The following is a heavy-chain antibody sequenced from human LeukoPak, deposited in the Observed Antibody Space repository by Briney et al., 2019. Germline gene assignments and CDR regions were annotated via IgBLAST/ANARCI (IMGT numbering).Heavy chain of an antibody. V-gene: IGHV4-39*07. Sequence: SETLSLTCTVSGGSISSSRYYWGWIRQPPGKGLEWIGSIYYSGSTYYNPSLKSRVTISVDTSKNQFSLKLSSVTAADTAVYYCARYCSGGSRRGNFDYWGQGTLVTVSS. CDR1: GGSISSSRYY. CDR3: ARYCSGGSRRGNFDY. D-gene: IGHD2-15*01. J-gene: IGHJ4*02. CDR2: IYYSGST.